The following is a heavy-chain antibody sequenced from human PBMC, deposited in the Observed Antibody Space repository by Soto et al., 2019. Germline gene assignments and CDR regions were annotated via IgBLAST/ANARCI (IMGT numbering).Heavy chain of an antibody. J-gene: IGHJ6*02. V-gene: IGHV3-30*04. Sequence: QVQLVESGGGVVQPERSQRLSCTASKFTFASYVMHWVRQAPGEGLAWVALIAVDGTNKYYADSVKGRFNIARDNSKNTMYLQMNSLRPEDTAVYYCAREMIPMIMGGMSAMDVWGQGTTVTVS. CDR1: KFTFASYV. CDR3: AREMIPMIMGGMSAMDV. CDR2: IAVDGTNK. D-gene: IGHD3-22*01.